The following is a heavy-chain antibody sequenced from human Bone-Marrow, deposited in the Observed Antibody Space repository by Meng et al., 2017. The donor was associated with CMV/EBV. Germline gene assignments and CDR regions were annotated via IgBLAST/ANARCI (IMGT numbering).Heavy chain of an antibody. J-gene: IGHJ6*02. CDR2: IYYSGST. D-gene: IGHD3-10*01. V-gene: IGHV4-39*02. CDR1: GDSISSNSYY. Sequence: SETLSLTCTVSGDSISSNSYYWGWIRQPPGKGLEWIGNIYYSGSTYYNPSLKSRLTKSVDTSENQFSLKLSSVTAADTAVYYWARDGLYGSGDYGMDVWGQGTTVTVYS. CDR3: ARDGLYGSGDYGMDV.